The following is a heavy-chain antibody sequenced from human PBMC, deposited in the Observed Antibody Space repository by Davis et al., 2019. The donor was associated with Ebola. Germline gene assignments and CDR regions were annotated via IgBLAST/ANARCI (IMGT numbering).Heavy chain of an antibody. Sequence: GESLKISCAGSGFTFEESNMHWVRQAPGKGLEWVSFIKWDGSTDYADSVKGRFTISRDNTRDSVYLQMDSLGVDDTAVYYCATDWGLGYCSTSTCSEVGWGQGTLVTVSS. V-gene: IGHV3-43*01. D-gene: IGHD2-2*01. CDR3: ATDWGLGYCSTSTCSEVG. CDR2: IKWDGST. J-gene: IGHJ4*02. CDR1: GFTFEESN.